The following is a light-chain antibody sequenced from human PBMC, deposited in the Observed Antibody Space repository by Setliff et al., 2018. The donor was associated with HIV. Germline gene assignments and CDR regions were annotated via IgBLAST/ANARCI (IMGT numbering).Light chain of an antibody. CDR3: SSYAITNTLP. CDR1: NSDVGGYNY. Sequence: QSALAQPASVSGSPGQSITISCTGTNSDVGGYNYVSWYQQHPGRAPKPIIYEVRNRPSGVSHRFSGSKSGNTASLTISGLQAEDEADYYCSSYAITNTLPFGTGTKVTVL. J-gene: IGLJ1*01. CDR2: EVR. V-gene: IGLV2-14*01.